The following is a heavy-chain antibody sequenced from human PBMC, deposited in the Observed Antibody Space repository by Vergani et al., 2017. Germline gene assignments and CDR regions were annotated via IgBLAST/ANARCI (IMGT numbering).Heavy chain of an antibody. CDR2: IKSKTDGGTT. J-gene: IGHJ6*02. V-gene: IGHV3-15*01. CDR3: TTDLLGWELGPQGDYYGMDV. CDR1: GFTFSNAW. D-gene: IGHD1-26*01. Sequence: EVQLVESGGGLVKPGGSLRLSCAASGFTFSNAWMSWVRQAPGKGLEWVGRIKSKTDGGTTDYAAPVKGRFTISRDDSKNTLYLQMNSLKTEDTAVYYCTTDLLGWELGPQGDYYGMDVWGQGTTVTVSS.